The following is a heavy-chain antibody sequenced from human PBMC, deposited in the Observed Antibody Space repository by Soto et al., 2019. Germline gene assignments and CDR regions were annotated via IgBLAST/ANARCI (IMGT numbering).Heavy chain of an antibody. CDR1: GFTFSSYG. D-gene: IGHD6-19*01. CDR2: ISYDGSNK. V-gene: IGHV3-30*03. Sequence: QVQLVESGGGVVQPGRSLRLSCAASGFTFSSYGMHWVRQAPGKGLEWVAVISYDGSNKYYADSVKGRFTISRDNSKNTLYLQMNSLRAEDTAVYYCAGGGAVAVQNWGQGTLVTVSS. CDR3: AGGGAVAVQN. J-gene: IGHJ4*02.